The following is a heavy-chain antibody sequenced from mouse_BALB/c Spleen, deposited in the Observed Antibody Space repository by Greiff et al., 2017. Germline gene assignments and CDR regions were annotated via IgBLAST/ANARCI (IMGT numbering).Heavy chain of an antibody. CDR1: GFTFSSYT. CDR2: ISSGGSYT. V-gene: IGHV5-6-4*01. D-gene: IGHD2-10*02. Sequence: EVQGVESGGGLVKPGGSLKLSCAASGFTFSSYTMSWVRQTPEKRLEWVATISSGGSYTYYPDSVKGRFTISRDNAKNTLYLQMSSLKSEDTAMYYCTRGGYGNYFYAMDYWGQGTSVTVSS. J-gene: IGHJ4*01. CDR3: TRGGYGNYFYAMDY.